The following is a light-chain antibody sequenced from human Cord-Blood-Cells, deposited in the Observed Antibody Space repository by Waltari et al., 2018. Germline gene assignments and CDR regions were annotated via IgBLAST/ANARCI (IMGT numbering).Light chain of an antibody. CDR2: EGS. J-gene: IGLJ3*02. Sequence: QSALTQPASVSGSPGQSITISCTGTSSDVGSYNLVSWYQQHPGKAPKLMIYEGSKRPSGVSNRFSGAKSGNTASLTITGLQAEDEADYYCCSYAGGSTWVFGGRTKLTVL. V-gene: IGLV2-23*01. CDR1: SSDVGSYNL. CDR3: CSYAGGSTWV.